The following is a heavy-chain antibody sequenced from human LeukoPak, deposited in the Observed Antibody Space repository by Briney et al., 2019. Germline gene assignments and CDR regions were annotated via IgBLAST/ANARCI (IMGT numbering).Heavy chain of an antibody. CDR2: IYYSGTT. CDR3: ARHGGSYFYY. V-gene: IGHV4-59*08. CDR1: GGSISSYY. D-gene: IGHD1-26*01. Sequence: PSETLSLTCTVSGGSISSYYWSWIRQAPGKGLEWIGYIYYSGTTKYNPSLMGRASISVDTSKNQFSLRLSSVAAADTAVYYCARHGGSYFYYWGQGTLVTVSS. J-gene: IGHJ4*02.